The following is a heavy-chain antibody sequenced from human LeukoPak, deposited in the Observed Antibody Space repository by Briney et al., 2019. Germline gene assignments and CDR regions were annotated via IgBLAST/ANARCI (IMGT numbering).Heavy chain of an antibody. J-gene: IGHJ4*02. V-gene: IGHV3-7*03. CDR1: GFTFTDYF. CDR3: ATPLDYYDSSGYHQGGD. D-gene: IGHD3-22*01. CDR2: IKEDGTKK. Sequence: GGSLRLSCVASGFTFTDYFMSWVRQAPGKGLEWVANIKEDGTKKNYVDSVKGRFTIFRDNAKNSLYLQMNSLRAEDTAVYYCATPLDYYDSSGYHQGGDWGQGTLVTVSS.